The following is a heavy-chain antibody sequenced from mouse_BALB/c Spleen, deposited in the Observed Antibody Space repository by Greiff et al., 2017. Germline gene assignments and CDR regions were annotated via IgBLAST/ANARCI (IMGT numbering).Heavy chain of an antibody. CDR3: AREGTFYAMDY. Sequence: VQLQQSGPELVRPGVSVKISCKGSGYTSTDYAMHWVKQSHAKSLEWIGVISTYYGNTNYNQKFKGKATMTVDKSSSTAYMELARLTSEDSAIYYCAREGTFYAMDYWGQGTSVTVSS. D-gene: IGHD3-3*01. J-gene: IGHJ4*01. V-gene: IGHV1-67*01. CDR2: ISTYYGNT. CDR1: GYTSTDYA.